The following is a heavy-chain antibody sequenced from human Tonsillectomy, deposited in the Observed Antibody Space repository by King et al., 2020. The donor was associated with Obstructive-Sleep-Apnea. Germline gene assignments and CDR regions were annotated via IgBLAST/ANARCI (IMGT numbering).Heavy chain of an antibody. Sequence: EVQLVESGGGLVQPGGSLRLSCAASGFTFNIYWMHWVRQAPGKGPVWVSNIYGDGSRTTYADAVKGRFTISRDNAKNTLHLQMNSLRAEDTAVYYCARDRLYGMDLWGQGTTVTVSS. CDR3: ARDRLYGMDL. D-gene: IGHD6-19*01. CDR2: IYGDGSRT. V-gene: IGHV3-74*01. J-gene: IGHJ6*02. CDR1: GFTFNIYW.